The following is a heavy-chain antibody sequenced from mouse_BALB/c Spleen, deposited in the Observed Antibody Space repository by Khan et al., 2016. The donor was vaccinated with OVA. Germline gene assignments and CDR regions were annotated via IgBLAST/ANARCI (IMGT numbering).Heavy chain of an antibody. CDR1: GYSITSDYA. CDR3: ARWFAY. J-gene: IGHJ3*01. V-gene: IGHV3-2*02. CDR2: INYSGGT. Sequence: EVQLVESGPGLVKPSQSLSLTCTVTGYSITSDYAWNWIRQFPGNKLEWMGYINYSGGTSYLPSLKSRTSFTRDTSKNQFFLQLNSVTTEDSATYYCARWFAYWGQGTLVTVS.